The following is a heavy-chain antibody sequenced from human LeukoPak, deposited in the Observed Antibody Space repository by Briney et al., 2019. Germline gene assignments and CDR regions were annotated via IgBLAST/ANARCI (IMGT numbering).Heavy chain of an antibody. D-gene: IGHD1-26*01. CDR3: ASSSGSYRPLDY. V-gene: IGHV3-20*04. CDR1: GFIFDDYG. Sequence: GGSLRLSCAASGFIFDDYGMIWVRQAPGKGLEWVSGITWNGGYTGYADSVKGRFTISRDNAKNSLYLQMNSLRAEDTAVYYCASSSGSYRPLDYWGQGTLVTVSS. J-gene: IGHJ4*02. CDR2: ITWNGGYT.